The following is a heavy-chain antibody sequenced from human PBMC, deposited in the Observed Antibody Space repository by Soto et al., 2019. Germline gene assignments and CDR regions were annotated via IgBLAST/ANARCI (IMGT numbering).Heavy chain of an antibody. CDR3: AATVTTFLVYYGMDV. CDR2: IIPIFGTA. J-gene: IGHJ6*02. CDR1: GGTFSSYA. D-gene: IGHD4-17*01. V-gene: IGHV1-69*12. Sequence: QVQLVQSGAEVKKPGSSVKVSCKASGGTFSSYAISWVRQAPGQGLEWMGGIIPIFGTANYAQKFQGRVTVTADESPRTAYMELRSRRSGDTAVYYCAATVTTFLVYYGMDVWGQGTAVTVSS.